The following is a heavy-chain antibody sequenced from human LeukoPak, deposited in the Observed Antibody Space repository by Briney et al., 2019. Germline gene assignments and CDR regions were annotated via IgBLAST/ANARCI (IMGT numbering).Heavy chain of an antibody. V-gene: IGHV4-4*02. CDR3: SRESGPFSPFGF. J-gene: IGHJ4*02. D-gene: IGHD1-26*01. CDR1: GGSISGTNW. CDR2: ISLRDLT. Sequence: SETQSLTCGVSGGSISGTNWWSWVRQPPGQGLEWIGEISLRDLTNYNPSLRSRLTMSLDESKNQVSLNLTSVTAADTAVYYCSRESGPFSPFGFWGQGTLVSVHS.